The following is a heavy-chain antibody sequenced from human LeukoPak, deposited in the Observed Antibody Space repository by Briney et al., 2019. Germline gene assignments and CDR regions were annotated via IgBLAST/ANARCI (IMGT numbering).Heavy chain of an antibody. Sequence: GASVKVSCKASGYTFTSYDINWVRQATGQGLEWMGWMNPNSGNTGYAQKFQGRVTITRNTSIGTAYMELSSLRSEDTAVYYCARPQYCSGGSCSNDFDYWGQGTLVTVSS. CDR3: ARPQYCSGGSCSNDFDY. V-gene: IGHV1-8*03. CDR2: MNPNSGNT. D-gene: IGHD2-15*01. CDR1: GYTFTSYD. J-gene: IGHJ4*02.